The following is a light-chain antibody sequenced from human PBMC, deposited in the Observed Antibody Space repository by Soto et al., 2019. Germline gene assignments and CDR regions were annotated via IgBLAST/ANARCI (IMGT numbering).Light chain of an antibody. CDR1: QSVGRNY. CDR2: AAS. V-gene: IGKV3-20*01. CDR3: QQYAKAPIT. J-gene: IGKJ5*01. Sequence: IVVTQSPVTLSLSPGEGATLSCRASQSVGRNYLAWFQLKPGQPPRLLISAASSRAAGIPGKFSGSGSGTDFTLNISRLEPEDFAVYFCQQYAKAPITLGHGTRLEI.